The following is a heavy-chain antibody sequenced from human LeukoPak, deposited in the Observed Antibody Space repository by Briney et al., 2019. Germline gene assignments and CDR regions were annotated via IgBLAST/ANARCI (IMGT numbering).Heavy chain of an antibody. Sequence: ASVKVSCKASGYTFTGYYMHWVRQAPGQGLEWMGWINPKSGGTKYARKIQGRVSIPRDTSISTAYVELSRLRSDDTAVYYCARGDVDWLNWFYPCGQGTLVTVSS. D-gene: IGHD3-9*01. CDR3: ARGDVDWLNWFYP. V-gene: IGHV1-2*02. CDR2: INPKSGGT. J-gene: IGHJ5*02. CDR1: GYTFTGYY.